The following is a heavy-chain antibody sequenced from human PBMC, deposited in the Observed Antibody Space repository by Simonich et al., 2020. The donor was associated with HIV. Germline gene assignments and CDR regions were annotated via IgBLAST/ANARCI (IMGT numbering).Heavy chain of an antibody. J-gene: IGHJ4*02. D-gene: IGHD2-15*01. CDR1: GYTFTAYY. V-gene: IGHV1-2*02. Sequence: QVELLQSGAEVKKPGASVKVSCKTSGYTFTAYYMHWVRQAPGQGLEWMGWINPNSGGTYNVQNFQGRVTMTRDTSISTAYMELSRLRSDDTAVYYCARDACRGGTCSFNYWGQGTLVTVSS. CDR2: INPNSGGT. CDR3: ARDACRGGTCSFNY.